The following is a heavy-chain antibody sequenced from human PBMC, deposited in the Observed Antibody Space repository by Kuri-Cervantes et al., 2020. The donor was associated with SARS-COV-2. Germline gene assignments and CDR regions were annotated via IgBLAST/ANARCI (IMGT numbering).Heavy chain of an antibody. V-gene: IGHV3-30*04. D-gene: IGHD4-17*01. CDR1: GFTFSSYA. CDR2: ISYDGSNK. J-gene: IGHJ4*02. CDR3: AKDLDSGRPHNEF. Sequence: GESLKISCAASGFTFSSYAMHWVRQAPGKGLEWVAVISYDGSNKYHADSVKGRFTISRDSAKNSLYLQMNSLKAEDTAVYYCAKDLDSGRPHNEFWGQGTLVTVSS.